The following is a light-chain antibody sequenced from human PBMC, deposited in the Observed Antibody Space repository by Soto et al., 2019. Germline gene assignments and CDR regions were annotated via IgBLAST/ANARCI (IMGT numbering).Light chain of an antibody. J-gene: IGKJ4*01. V-gene: IGKV1-39*01. CDR3: QQCFSTPLT. CDR2: TAS. CDR1: QSVSRY. Sequence: DIQMTQSRSSLSASVGDRVTITCRASQSVSRYLNWYQQKPGRAPKLLISTASSWQSGVPSRFSGSGYETDFTLTISSLQPEDFATYYCQQCFSTPLTLGGGTNVDIK.